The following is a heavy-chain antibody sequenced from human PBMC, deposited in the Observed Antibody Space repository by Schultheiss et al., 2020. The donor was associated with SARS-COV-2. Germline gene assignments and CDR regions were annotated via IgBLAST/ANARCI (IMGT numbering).Heavy chain of an antibody. D-gene: IGHD3-22*01. CDR2: IYTSGST. V-gene: IGHV4-38-2*02. Sequence: SETLSLTCTVSGYSISSGYYWGWIRQPPGKGLEWIGSIYTSGSTNYNPSLKSRVTISVDTSKNQFSLKLSSVTAADTAVYYCALSRYYYDSSGYLLNNYYYYGMDVWGQGTTVTVSS. CDR3: ALSRYYYDSSGYLLNNYYYYGMDV. J-gene: IGHJ6*02. CDR1: GYSISSGYY.